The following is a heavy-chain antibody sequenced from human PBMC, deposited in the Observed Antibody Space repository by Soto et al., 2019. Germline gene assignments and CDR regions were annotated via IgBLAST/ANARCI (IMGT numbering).Heavy chain of an antibody. CDR3: ASYNMDLFRFDD. CDR1: DFSFTSHG. J-gene: IGHJ4*02. V-gene: IGHV1-18*04. D-gene: IGHD3-10*01. CDR2: ISLYNGNT. Sequence: EDSLQVSCTAYDFSFTSHGISWVRQAPGQGLEWMGWISLYNGNTNYAQQFQGRVTMTTDTSTSTAYMELRSLRSDDTAMYFCASYNMDLFRFDDWCQGTLVTV.